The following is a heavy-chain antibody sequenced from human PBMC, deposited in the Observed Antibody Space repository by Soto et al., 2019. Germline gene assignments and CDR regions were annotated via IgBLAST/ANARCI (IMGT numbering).Heavy chain of an antibody. D-gene: IGHD3-22*01. V-gene: IGHV4-31*03. Sequence: QVQLQESGPGLVKPSQTLSLTCTVSVGSIGSGGYYWDWIRQHPGKGPEWIGYIHYSGNTYYNPSLKSRLTISLDTTKNPSYLHLSYVTATHPAVHYWAPNHDDISGRTPLLVYSWGQGTLVTVSS. J-gene: IGHJ4*02. CDR1: VGSIGSGGYY. CDR3: APNHDDISGRTPLLVYS. CDR2: IHYSGNT.